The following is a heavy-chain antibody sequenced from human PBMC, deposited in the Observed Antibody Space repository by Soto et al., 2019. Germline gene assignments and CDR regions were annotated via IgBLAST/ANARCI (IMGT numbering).Heavy chain of an antibody. CDR1: DDSINSDKYY. CDR3: ARLVGLATISYYFYF. CDR2: IYYRGNA. V-gene: IGHV4-39*01. J-gene: IGHJ4*02. Sequence: QLQLQESGPGLVKPSETLSLTCSVSDDSINSDKYYWGWTRQPPGKGLEWIGSIYYRGNAYYNPSLRTRVTISLDKSRCQVSRKLNSVPAADSAVYFWARLVGLATISYYFYFWGPGALVSVSS. D-gene: IGHD1-26*01.